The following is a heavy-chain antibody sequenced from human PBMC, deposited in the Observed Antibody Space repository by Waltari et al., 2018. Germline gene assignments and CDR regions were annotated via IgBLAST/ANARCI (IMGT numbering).Heavy chain of an antibody. V-gene: IGHV3-48*03. D-gene: IGHD3-10*01. CDR1: CFTFSFYV. J-gene: IGHJ6*02. Sequence: EVQLVESGGGLVPSGGSPRLSCATSCFTFSFYVMPWVRQAPGKGLELLSYISVGSATIYYADSVKGRFSISRDDARNSLFLEINSLRAEDSAVYYCARAGEFRSYYYAMDVWGQGTAVSVSS. CDR2: ISVGSATI. CDR3: ARAGEFRSYYYAMDV.